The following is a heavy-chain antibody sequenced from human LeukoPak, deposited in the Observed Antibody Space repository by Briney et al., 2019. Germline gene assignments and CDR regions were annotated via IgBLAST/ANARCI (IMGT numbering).Heavy chain of an antibody. Sequence: PGGSLRLSCAASGFTFSSYSMNWVRQAPGKGLEWVSSISSSSSYIYYADSVKGRFTISRDNAKNSLYLQMNSLRAEDTAVYHCARDPTPTYYYDSSGYRDNDYWGQGTLVTVSS. CDR3: ARDPTPTYYYDSSGYRDNDY. CDR2: ISSSSSYI. D-gene: IGHD3-22*01. J-gene: IGHJ4*02. CDR1: GFTFSSYS. V-gene: IGHV3-21*01.